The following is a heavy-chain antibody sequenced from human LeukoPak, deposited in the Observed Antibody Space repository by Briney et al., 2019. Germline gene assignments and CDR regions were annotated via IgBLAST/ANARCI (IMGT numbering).Heavy chain of an antibody. V-gene: IGHV4-39*01. Sequence: PSETLSLTCTVSGGSISSSSYYWGWIRQPPGKGLEWIGSIYYSGSTYYNPSLKSRVTISVDTSKNQFSLKLSSVTAADTAVYYCARGGDWFDYWGQGTLVTVSS. CDR3: ARGGDWFDY. J-gene: IGHJ4*02. CDR2: IYYSGST. CDR1: GGSISSSSYY. D-gene: IGHD3-9*01.